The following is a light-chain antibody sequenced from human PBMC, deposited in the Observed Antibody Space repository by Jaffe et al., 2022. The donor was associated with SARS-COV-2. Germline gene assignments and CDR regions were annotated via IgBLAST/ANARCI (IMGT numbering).Light chain of an antibody. V-gene: IGLV2-11*01. CDR3: SSYAGSYTWV. Sequence: QSALTQPRSVSGSPGQSVTISCTGASGDVGGYNYVSWYQHHPGRAPKLMIYDVTQRPSGVPDRFSGSKSGNTASLTISGLQAEDEADYYCSSYAGSYTWVFGGGTKLTVL. CDR1: SGDVGGYNY. J-gene: IGLJ3*02. CDR2: DVT.